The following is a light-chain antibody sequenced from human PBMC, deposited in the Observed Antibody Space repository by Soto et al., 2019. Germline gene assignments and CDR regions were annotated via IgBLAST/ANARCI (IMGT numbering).Light chain of an antibody. CDR2: EVS. CDR1: SSDVGSYNL. J-gene: IGLJ1*01. Sequence: QSALTQPASVSGSPGQSITISCTGTSSDVGSYNLVSWYQQHPGKAPKLMIYEVSKRPSGVSNRFSGSKSANTASLTISGLQADDEADYYCCSYGGRSTYVFXTGTKVTVL. CDR3: CSYGGRSTYV. V-gene: IGLV2-23*02.